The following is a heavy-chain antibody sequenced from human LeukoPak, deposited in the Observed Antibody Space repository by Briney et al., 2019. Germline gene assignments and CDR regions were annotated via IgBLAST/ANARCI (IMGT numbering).Heavy chain of an antibody. Sequence: GASVKVSCKASGYTFTSYAMHWVRQAPGQRLEWMGWINAGNGNTKYSQKFQDRVTITRDTSASTAYVELSSLRSEDTAVYYCAQTYCSSTRCYPGAFDIWGQGTMVTVSS. CDR3: AQTYCSSTRCYPGAFDI. V-gene: IGHV1-3*01. J-gene: IGHJ3*02. D-gene: IGHD2-2*01. CDR1: GYTFTSYA. CDR2: INAGNGNT.